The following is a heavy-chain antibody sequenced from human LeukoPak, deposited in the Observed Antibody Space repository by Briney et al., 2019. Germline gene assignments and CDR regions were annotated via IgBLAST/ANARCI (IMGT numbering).Heavy chain of an antibody. D-gene: IGHD2-21*01. Sequence: GGSLRLSCAASGFTFSTYWMNWVRQAPGKGLEYVANIKQDGSQRFYVDSVKGRFTISRDNAKNSLYLQVNSLTTEDTAVYYCARDRRVGGWGGAFDLWGQGTTVTVSS. CDR1: GFTFSTYW. CDR2: IKQDGSQR. CDR3: ARDRRVGGWGGAFDL. V-gene: IGHV3-7*01. J-gene: IGHJ3*01.